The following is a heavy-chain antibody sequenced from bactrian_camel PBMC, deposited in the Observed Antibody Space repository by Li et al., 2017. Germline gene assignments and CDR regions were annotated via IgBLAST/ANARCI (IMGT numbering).Heavy chain of an antibody. Sequence: HVQLVESGGGSVQAGGSLRLSCTASASYICVAWFRQAPGTEREGLASIYTSGRERTTTADSVEGRFAISEADDKKMVYLQMDSLKPEDTATYYTNWGQGTQVTVS. CDR3: N. CDR2: IYTSGRERT. CDR1: ASYICV. D-gene: IGHD2*01. V-gene: IGHV3S53*01. J-gene: IGHJ4*01.